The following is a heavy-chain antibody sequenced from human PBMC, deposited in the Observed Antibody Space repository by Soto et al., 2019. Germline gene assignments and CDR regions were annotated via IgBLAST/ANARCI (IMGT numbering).Heavy chain of an antibody. J-gene: IGHJ4*02. CDR2: INAGNRNT. D-gene: IGHD1-26*01. V-gene: IGHV1-3*01. Sequence: GASVKVSCKASGYTFTSYAMHWVRQAPGQRLEWMGWINAGNRNTKYSQKFQGRVTITRDTSASTAYMELSSLRSEDTAVYYCARVAATKEKPPHFGYWGQGTLVTVSS. CDR1: GYTFTSYA. CDR3: ARVAATKEKPPHFGY.